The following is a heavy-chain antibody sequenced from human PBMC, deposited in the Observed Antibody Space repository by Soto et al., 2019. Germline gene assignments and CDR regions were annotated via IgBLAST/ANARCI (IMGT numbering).Heavy chain of an antibody. CDR1: SYSGAPGGY. Sequence: DTLSLTCDVSSYSGAPGGYLGWVRQPPGAGLDWLGCFHRSGPTYYRQSLRSRLDISVDMSKNQVSLSLASVTAADTAIYYCINSGVLSRADXWGRVIRVTVSX. J-gene: IGHJ4*02. CDR3: INSGVLSRADX. CDR2: FHRSGPT. D-gene: IGHD1-26*01. V-gene: IGHV4-38-2*01.